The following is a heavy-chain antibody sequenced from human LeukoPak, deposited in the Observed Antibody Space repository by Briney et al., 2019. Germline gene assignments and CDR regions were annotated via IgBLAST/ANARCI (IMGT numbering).Heavy chain of an antibody. CDR1: GYTFTSYA. CDR2: INAGNGNT. V-gene: IGHV1-3*01. J-gene: IGHJ4*02. Sequence: GASVKVSCKASGYTFTSYAMNWVRQAPGQRLEWMGWINAGNGNTKYSQKFQGRVTITRDTSASTAYMELSSLRSEDTAVYYCAREMTTSSSWRKTFGYWGQGTLVTVSS. CDR3: AREMTTSSSWRKTFGY. D-gene: IGHD6-13*01.